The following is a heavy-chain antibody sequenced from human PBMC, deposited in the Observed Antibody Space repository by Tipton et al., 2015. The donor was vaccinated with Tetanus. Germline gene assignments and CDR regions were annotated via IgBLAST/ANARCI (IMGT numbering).Heavy chain of an antibody. J-gene: IGHJ4*02. V-gene: IGHV4-39*07. CDR1: GGSISSSSYY. D-gene: IGHD2-15*01. CDR3: ARVTPDCSGGRCYPSGADY. Sequence: TLSLTCTVSGGSISSSSYYWGWIRQPPGKGLEWIGSIYYSGSTYYNPSLKSRVTISVDTSKNQFSLKLRSVTAADTAVYYCARVTPDCSGGRCYPSGADYWGQGTLVTVSS. CDR2: IYYSGST.